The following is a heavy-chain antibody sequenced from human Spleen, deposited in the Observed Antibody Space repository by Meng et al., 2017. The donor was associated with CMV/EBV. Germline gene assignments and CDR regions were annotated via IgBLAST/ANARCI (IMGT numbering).Heavy chain of an antibody. Sequence: ASVKVSCKASGYTFTNYDINWVRQATGQGLEWMGWMNPNSANTGYGQKFQGRVTMTRITSAGTAYMELSSLRSEDTAVYYCARGNGFRYYVFFDYWGQGTLVTVSS. D-gene: IGHD3-16*01. V-gene: IGHV1-8*01. CDR3: ARGNGFRYYVFFDY. CDR2: MNPNSANT. CDR1: GYTFTNYD. J-gene: IGHJ4*02.